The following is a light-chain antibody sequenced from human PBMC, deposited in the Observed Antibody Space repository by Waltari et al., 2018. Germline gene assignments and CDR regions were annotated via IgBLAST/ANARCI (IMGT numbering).Light chain of an antibody. Sequence: ETVMTQSPATLSVSPGERATLSCRASQSVSSNLAWYQQKPGQAPRLLNYGASTRATGIPARFSGSGSGTEFTLTISSLQSEDFAVYYCQQYNNWPPFTFGPGTKVDIK. V-gene: IGKV3-15*01. CDR3: QQYNNWPPFT. CDR2: GAS. CDR1: QSVSSN. J-gene: IGKJ3*01.